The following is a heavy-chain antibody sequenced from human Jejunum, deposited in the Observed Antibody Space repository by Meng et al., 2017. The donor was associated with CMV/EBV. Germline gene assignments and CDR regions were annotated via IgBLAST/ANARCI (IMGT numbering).Heavy chain of an antibody. V-gene: IGHV3-21*01. CDR2: ITGSATYI. CDR3: ARTRSGHVY. CDR1: GFSLSSYS. Sequence: LSCPTSGFSLSSYSMSWFRQAPGKGLEWVSTITGSATYIYYADSVKGRFTISRDNVKDSVYLQMNSLRADDTAVYYCARTRSGHVYWGQGTLVTVSS. J-gene: IGHJ4*02.